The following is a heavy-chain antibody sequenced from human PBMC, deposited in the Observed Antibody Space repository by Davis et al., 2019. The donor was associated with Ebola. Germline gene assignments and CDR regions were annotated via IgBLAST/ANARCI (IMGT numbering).Heavy chain of an antibody. Sequence: PGGSLRLSCAASGFTFSGNSMNWVRQAPGKGLEWVAYISLSGSSTYYVDSVEGRFTISRDNAKNALYLQMNSLRDEDTAVYYCVRRLETTWAFDYWGQGTLVTVSS. D-gene: IGHD3-3*01. CDR1: GFTFSGNS. CDR2: ISLSGSST. V-gene: IGHV3-21*03. CDR3: VRRLETTWAFDY. J-gene: IGHJ4*02.